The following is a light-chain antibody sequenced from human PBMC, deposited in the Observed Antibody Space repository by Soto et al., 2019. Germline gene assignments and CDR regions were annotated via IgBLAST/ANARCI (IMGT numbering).Light chain of an antibody. CDR3: CSYAGSSTWV. CDR1: SSDVGSYNL. Sequence: QSALTQPASVSGSPGQSITISCTGTSSDVGSYNLVSWYQQHPGKAPKLMIYEGSKWPSGVSNRFSGSKSANMASLTISGLQAEDEADYYCCSYAGSSTWVFGGGTKLTVL. CDR2: EGS. J-gene: IGLJ3*02. V-gene: IGLV2-23*01.